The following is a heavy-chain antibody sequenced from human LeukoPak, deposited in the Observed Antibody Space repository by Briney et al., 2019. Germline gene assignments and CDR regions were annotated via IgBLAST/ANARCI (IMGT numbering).Heavy chain of an antibody. J-gene: IGHJ3*02. CDR3: ARDAGFYDSSAYYAFDI. V-gene: IGHV3-48*03. D-gene: IGHD3-22*01. Sequence: GGSLRLSCAASGFTFSTYEMNWVRQAPGKGLEWVSYISSRGSTIYYADSVKGRFTISRDNAKNSLYLQMNSLRAEDTAVYYCARDAGFYDSSAYYAFDIWGQGTRVTVSS. CDR1: GFTFSTYE. CDR2: ISSRGSTI.